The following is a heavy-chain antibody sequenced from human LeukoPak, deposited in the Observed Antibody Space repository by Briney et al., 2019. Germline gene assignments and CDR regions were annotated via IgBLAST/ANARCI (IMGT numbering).Heavy chain of an antibody. Sequence: ASVKVSCKASGYTFTSYDINWVRQATGQGLEWMGWMNPNSGNTGYAQKLQGRVTMTTDTSTSTAYMELRSLRSDDTAVYYCARHGYDSSGYSNWFDPWGQGTLVTVSS. CDR1: GYTFTSYD. J-gene: IGHJ5*02. D-gene: IGHD3-22*01. CDR2: MNPNSGNT. CDR3: ARHGYDSSGYSNWFDP. V-gene: IGHV1-8*01.